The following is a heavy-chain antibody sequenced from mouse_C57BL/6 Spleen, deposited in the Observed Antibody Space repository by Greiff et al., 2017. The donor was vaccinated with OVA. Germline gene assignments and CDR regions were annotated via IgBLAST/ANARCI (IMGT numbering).Heavy chain of an antibody. CDR3: VGRGYGYDGYYFDY. CDR2: IRSKSNNYAT. V-gene: IGHV10-1*01. D-gene: IGHD2-2*01. Sequence: EVQVVESGGGLVQPKGSLKLSCAASGFSFNTYAMNWVRQAPGKGLEWVARIRSKSNNYATYYADSVKDRFTISRDDSESMLYLQMNNLKTEDTAMYYCVGRGYGYDGYYFDYWGQGTTLTVSS. J-gene: IGHJ2*01. CDR1: GFSFNTYA.